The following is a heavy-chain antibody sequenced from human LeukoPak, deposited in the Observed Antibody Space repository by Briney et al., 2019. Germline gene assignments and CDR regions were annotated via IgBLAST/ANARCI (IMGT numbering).Heavy chain of an antibody. CDR1: GFTFSSYS. CDR3: AKDRYCSGGSCSGDFDY. J-gene: IGHJ4*02. CDR2: ISSSSSTI. V-gene: IGHV3-48*01. D-gene: IGHD2-15*01. Sequence: PGGSLRLSCAASGFTFSSYSMNWVRQAPGKGLEWVSYISSSSSTIYYADSVKGRFTISRDNAKNSLYLQMNSLRAEDTAVYYCAKDRYCSGGSCSGDFDYWGQGTLVTVSS.